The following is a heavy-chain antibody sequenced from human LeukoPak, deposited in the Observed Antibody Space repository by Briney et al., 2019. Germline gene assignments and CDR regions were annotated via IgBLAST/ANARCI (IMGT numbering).Heavy chain of an antibody. CDR3: SWDHTGKEDI. D-gene: IGHD1-26*01. CDR2: INTDGSST. CDR1: GFAFSSYW. Sequence: GGSLRLSCAASGFAFSSYWMHWVRQAPGKGLVWVSRINTDGSSTTYADAVKGRFTISRDNAKNTLYLQMNSLRVEDTAVYYCSWDHTGKEDIWGQGTMVTVSS. V-gene: IGHV3-74*01. J-gene: IGHJ3*02.